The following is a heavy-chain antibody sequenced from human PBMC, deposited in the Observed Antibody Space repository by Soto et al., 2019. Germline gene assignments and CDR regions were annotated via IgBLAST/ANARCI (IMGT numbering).Heavy chain of an antibody. D-gene: IGHD3-10*01. CDR2: IYYSGST. CDR3: ARARLGFGPNAFDI. J-gene: IGHJ3*02. V-gene: IGHV4-59*01. Sequence: SETLALTCTVSGGSISSYYWSWIRQPPGKGLEWIGYIYYSGSTNYNPSLKSRVTISVDTSKNQFSLKLSSVTAADTAVYYCARARLGFGPNAFDIWGQGTMVTVSS. CDR1: GGSISSYY.